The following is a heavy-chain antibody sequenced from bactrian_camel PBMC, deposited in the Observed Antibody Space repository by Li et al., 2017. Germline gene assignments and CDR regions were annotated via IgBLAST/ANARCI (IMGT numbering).Heavy chain of an antibody. J-gene: IGHJ4*01. V-gene: IGHV3S55*01. Sequence: QLVESGGGSVQAGGSLRLSCASSGDTGGLYCMAWFRQQPGQEREGVARIGTDGITAYADSVKGRFTISSDNAKNTMFLQMNDLKTEDTAIYYCAEPKAYDCYSGSWCDDGTGEAAIRGQGTQVTVS. CDR2: IGTDGIT. CDR1: GDTGGLYC. CDR3: AEPKAYDCYSGSWCDDGTGEAAI. D-gene: IGHD3*01.